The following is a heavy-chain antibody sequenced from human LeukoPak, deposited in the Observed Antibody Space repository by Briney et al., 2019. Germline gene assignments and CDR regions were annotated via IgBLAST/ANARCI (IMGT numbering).Heavy chain of an antibody. Sequence: GGSLRLSCAASGFTFSSYGMHWVRQAPGKGLEWVAVIWYDGSNKYYADSVKGRFTISRDNSKNTLYLQMNSLRAEDTAVYYCARARRGRGYSRPEDYWGQGTLVTVSS. V-gene: IGHV3-33*01. CDR3: ARARRGRGYSRPEDY. CDR2: IWYDGSNK. CDR1: GFTFSSYG. D-gene: IGHD6-13*01. J-gene: IGHJ4*02.